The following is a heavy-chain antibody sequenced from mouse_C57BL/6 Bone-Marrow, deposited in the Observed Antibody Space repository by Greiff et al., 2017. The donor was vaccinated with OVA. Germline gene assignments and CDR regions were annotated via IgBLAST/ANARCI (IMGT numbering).Heavy chain of an antibody. V-gene: IGHV1-55*01. CDR2: IYPGSGST. Sequence: QVQLQQPGAVLVKPGASVKMSCKASGYTFTSYWITWVKQRPGQGLEWIGDIYPGSGSTNYNEKFKSKATLTVDTSSRTAYMQLSSRTSEDSAVYYCARYRQLRLQAMDYWGQGTSVTVSS. J-gene: IGHJ4*01. D-gene: IGHD3-2*02. CDR1: GYTFTSYW. CDR3: ARYRQLRLQAMDY.